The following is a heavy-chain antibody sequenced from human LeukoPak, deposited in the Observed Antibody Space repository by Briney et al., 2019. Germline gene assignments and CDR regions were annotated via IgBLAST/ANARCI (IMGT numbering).Heavy chain of an antibody. CDR1: GFTFRSYA. CDR3: AKSPSSLRYFDWLLPG. J-gene: IGHJ4*02. D-gene: IGHD3-9*01. Sequence: GESLKISCAASGFTFRSYAMSWVRQAPGKGLEWVSAISGSGGSTYYADSVKGRFTISRDNSKNTLYLQMNSLRAEDTAVYYCAKSPSSLRYFDWLLPGWGQGTLVIVSS. V-gene: IGHV3-23*01. CDR2: ISGSGGST.